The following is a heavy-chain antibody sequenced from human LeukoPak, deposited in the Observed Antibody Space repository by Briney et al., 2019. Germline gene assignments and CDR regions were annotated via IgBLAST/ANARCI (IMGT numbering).Heavy chain of an antibody. Sequence: PGGSLRLSCAASGFTFSSYGMHWVRQAPGKGLEWVAVISYDGSNKYYADSVKGRFTISRDNSKNTLYLQINSLRAEDTAVYYCAKDQPAYSSSWAELDYWGQGALVTVSS. CDR3: AKDQPAYSSSWAELDY. V-gene: IGHV3-30*18. D-gene: IGHD6-13*01. J-gene: IGHJ4*02. CDR1: GFTFSSYG. CDR2: ISYDGSNK.